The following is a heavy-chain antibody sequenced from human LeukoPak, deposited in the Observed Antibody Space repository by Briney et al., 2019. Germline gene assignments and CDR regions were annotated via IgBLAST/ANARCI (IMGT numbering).Heavy chain of an antibody. CDR3: AKESLLLSFLAPDAFDI. Sequence: GRSLRFSCAASGFTFSSYAMHWVRQAPGKGLEWVAVISYDGSNKYYADSVKGRFTISRDNSKNTLYLQMNSLRAEDTAVYYCAKESLLLSFLAPDAFDIWGQGTMVTVSS. CDR1: GFTFSSYA. V-gene: IGHV3-30*04. D-gene: IGHD3-10*01. CDR2: ISYDGSNK. J-gene: IGHJ3*02.